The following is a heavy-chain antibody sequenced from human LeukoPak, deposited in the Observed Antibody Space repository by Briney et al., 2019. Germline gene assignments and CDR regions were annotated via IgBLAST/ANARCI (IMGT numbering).Heavy chain of an antibody. Sequence: GGSLRLSCAASGFTFSSYSMNWVHQAPGKGLEWVSSISSSSSYIYYADSVRGRFTISRDNSNNMLFLQMSSLRTEDTALYYCAKDDGWLQLGGIDQWGQGTLVTVSS. J-gene: IGHJ4*02. CDR2: ISSSSSYI. CDR1: GFTFSSYS. D-gene: IGHD5-24*01. V-gene: IGHV3-21*01. CDR3: AKDDGWLQLGGIDQ.